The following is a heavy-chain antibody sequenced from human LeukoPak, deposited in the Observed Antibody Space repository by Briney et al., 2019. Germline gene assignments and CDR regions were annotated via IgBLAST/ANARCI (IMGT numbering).Heavy chain of an antibody. CDR2: ISSSSSYI. V-gene: IGHV3-21*01. D-gene: IGHD1-26*01. CDR3: ARDKIVGATVLDY. J-gene: IGHJ4*02. Sequence: GGSLRLSCAASGFTFSSYSMNWVRQAPGKGLEWVSSISSSSSYIYYADSVKGRFTISRDNANNSLFLQMNSLRAEDTAVYYCARDKIVGATVLDYWGQGSLVTVSS. CDR1: GFTFSSYS.